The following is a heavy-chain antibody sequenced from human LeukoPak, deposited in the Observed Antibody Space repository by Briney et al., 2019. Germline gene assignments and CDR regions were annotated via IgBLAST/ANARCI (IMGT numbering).Heavy chain of an antibody. D-gene: IGHD4-17*01. Sequence: ASVKVSCKASGYTFTAYYMHWVRQAPGQGLEWMGWINPNSGVANYAQKFQGRVTMIRDTSISTAYMELSRLRSDDTAVYYCARALYSGGDYVQPAGYWFDPWGQGTLVTVSS. CDR3: ARALYSGGDYVQPAGYWFDP. CDR1: GYTFTAYY. V-gene: IGHV1-2*02. J-gene: IGHJ5*02. CDR2: INPNSGVA.